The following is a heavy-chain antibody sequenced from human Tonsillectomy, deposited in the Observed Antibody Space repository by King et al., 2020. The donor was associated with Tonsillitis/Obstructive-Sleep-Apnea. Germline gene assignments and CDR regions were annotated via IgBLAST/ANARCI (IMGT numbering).Heavy chain of an antibody. D-gene: IGHD6-19*01. CDR2: IWYDGSNK. Sequence: QLVQSGGGVVQPGRSPRLSCAASGFTFSSYGMHWVRQAPGKGLEWVAFIWYDGSNKFYADSVKGRFTISRDNSKNTLYLQMNSLRAEDTAVYYCARDGQSSSAWSSDYWGQGTLVTVSS. CDR1: GFTFSSYG. CDR3: ARDGQSSSAWSSDY. J-gene: IGHJ4*02. V-gene: IGHV3-33*01.